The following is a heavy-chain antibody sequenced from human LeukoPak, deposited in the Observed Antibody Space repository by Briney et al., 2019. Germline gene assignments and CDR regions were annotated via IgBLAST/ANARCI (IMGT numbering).Heavy chain of an antibody. CDR2: IFHSGLT. CDR1: GGSIISSYW. D-gene: IGHD3-9*01. Sequence: SETLSLTCDVSGGSIISSYWCSWVRQSPGKGLEWIGEIFHSGLTNYNPSLKSRVTISLDKSKNQFSLKLNSVAAADTAVYYCARAQGIQYYDILAGNYNGRDAFDIWGQGTMVTVSS. J-gene: IGHJ3*02. CDR3: ARAQGIQYYDILAGNYNGRDAFDI. V-gene: IGHV4-4*02.